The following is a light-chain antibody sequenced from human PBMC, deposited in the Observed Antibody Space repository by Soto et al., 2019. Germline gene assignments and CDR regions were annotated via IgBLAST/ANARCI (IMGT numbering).Light chain of an antibody. CDR3: QHYDNWPPG. CDR1: QSVSGN. J-gene: IGKJ1*01. V-gene: IGKV3-15*01. Sequence: EKVMTQSPATLSVSPGERDTLSCRASQSVSGNLAWYQQKPGLAPRLLIYGASTRATCIPARFRGSGSGTEFTLTIGSLQSEDFAVYYCQHYDNWPPGFGQGTKVEIK. CDR2: GAS.